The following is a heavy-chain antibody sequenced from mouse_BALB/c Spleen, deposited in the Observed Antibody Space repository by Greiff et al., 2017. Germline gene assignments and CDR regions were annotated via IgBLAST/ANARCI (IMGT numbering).Heavy chain of an antibody. J-gene: IGHJ2*01. CDR1: GFTFNTYA. CDR3: VRHGATGYFDY. Sequence: GGGLVQPKGSLKLSCAASGFTFNTYAMNWVRQAPGKGLEWVARIRSKSNNYATYYADSVKDRFTISRDDSQSMLYLQMNNLKTEDTAMYYCVRHGATGYFDYWGQGTTLTVSS. D-gene: IGHD3-1*01. CDR2: IRSKSNNYAT. V-gene: IGHV10-1*02.